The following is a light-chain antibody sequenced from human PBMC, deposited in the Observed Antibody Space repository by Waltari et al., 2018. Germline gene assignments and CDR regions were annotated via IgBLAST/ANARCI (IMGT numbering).Light chain of an antibody. V-gene: IGKV3-20*01. CDR2: GEV. J-gene: IGKJ3*01. CDR1: QSVSSNY. Sequence: ASQSVSSNYLAWYRRKPVQALRLVTFGEVHRAPGIPDRFSGSGSGTDFTRTIIRLEPEDVAVYYWQQYGSSPVFTFGPGTKVDIK. CDR3: QQYGSSPVFT.